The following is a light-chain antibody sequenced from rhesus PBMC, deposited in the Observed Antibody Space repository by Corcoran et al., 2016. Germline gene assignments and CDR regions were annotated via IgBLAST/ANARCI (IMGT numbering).Light chain of an antibody. Sequence: DIQMTQSPSSLSASVGDTVTITCQASQGISQYLAWYQQKPGKAPTPLISDASTLQSGVPSRFSGSGSGTEFTLTISSLQPEDVATYYCQQHDSYPRTFGQGTKGEIK. CDR2: DAS. V-gene: IGKV1-25*01. J-gene: IGKJ1*01. CDR1: QGISQY. CDR3: QQHDSYPRT.